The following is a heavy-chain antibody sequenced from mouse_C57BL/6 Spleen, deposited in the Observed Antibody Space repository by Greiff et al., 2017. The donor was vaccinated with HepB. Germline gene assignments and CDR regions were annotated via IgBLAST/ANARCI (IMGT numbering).Heavy chain of an antibody. Sequence: EVKLVESGGGLVKPGGSLKLSCAASGFTFSDYGMHWVRQAPEKGLEWVAYISSGSSTIYSADTVKGRFTISRDNAKNTLFLQMTSLRSEDTAMYYCARSLYYVSSDVGAYYAMDYWGQGTSVTVSS. V-gene: IGHV5-17*01. D-gene: IGHD1-1*01. CDR2: ISSGSSTI. CDR1: GFTFSDYG. CDR3: ARSLYYVSSDVGAYYAMDY. J-gene: IGHJ4*01.